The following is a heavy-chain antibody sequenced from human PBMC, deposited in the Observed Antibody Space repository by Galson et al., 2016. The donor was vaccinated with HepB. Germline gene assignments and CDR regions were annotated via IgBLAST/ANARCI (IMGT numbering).Heavy chain of an antibody. J-gene: IGHJ4*02. V-gene: IGHV4-31*03. CDR3: AGYEVVSFDY. CDR2: IYYSGGT. Sequence: TLSLTCTVSGGSISSRGYYWSWIRQHPGKGLEWIGYIYYSGGTYYNPSLQSRLTISLDTSKNHFSLKLDSVTAADTAVYYCAGYEVVSFDYWGQRTLVTVSS. D-gene: IGHD2-15*01. CDR1: GGSISSRGYY.